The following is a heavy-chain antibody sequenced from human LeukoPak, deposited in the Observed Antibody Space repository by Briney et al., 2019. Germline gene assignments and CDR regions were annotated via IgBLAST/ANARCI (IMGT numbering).Heavy chain of an antibody. CDR2: TSGIGARK. Sequence: RGSLRLSCAASGFTFSSYVMSWVRQAPGKGLEWVSATSGIGARKYYADSVKGRFTLSRDNSENSLFLQMNSLRAEDTAVYYCARNPKYYYDSSGNFSPFYCAMDVWGQGTTVTVSS. CDR1: GFTFSSYV. CDR3: ARNPKYYYDSSGNFSPFYCAMDV. J-gene: IGHJ6*02. D-gene: IGHD3-22*01. V-gene: IGHV3-23*01.